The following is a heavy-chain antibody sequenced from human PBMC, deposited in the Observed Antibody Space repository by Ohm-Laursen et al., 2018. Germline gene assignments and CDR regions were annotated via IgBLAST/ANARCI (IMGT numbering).Heavy chain of an antibody. V-gene: IGHV4-59*01. CDR3: ARNFNWENPHNFAY. J-gene: IGHJ4*02. D-gene: IGHD3-9*01. CDR2: IYYSGST. Sequence: SQTLSLTCTVSGGSISSYYWSWIRQPPGKGLEWIGYIYYSGSTKYNPSLKRRVTISVDTSKNQFSLRLTSLTAADTAVYYCARNFNWENPHNFAYWGQGILVTVSS. CDR1: GGSISSYY.